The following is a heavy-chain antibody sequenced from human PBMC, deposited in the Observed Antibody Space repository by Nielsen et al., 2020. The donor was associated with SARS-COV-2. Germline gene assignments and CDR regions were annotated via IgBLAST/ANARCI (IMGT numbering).Heavy chain of an antibody. Sequence: ASVKVSCKVTGYTLTELAIHWVRQAPGQGLEWMGWINPNSGGTNYAQKFQGRVTMTRDTSISTAYMELSRLRSDDTAVYYCARVELPPSYYYYGMDVWGQGTTVTVSS. V-gene: IGHV1-2*02. CDR3: ARVELPPSYYYYGMDV. CDR2: INPNSGGT. D-gene: IGHD1-7*01. J-gene: IGHJ6*02. CDR1: GYTLTELA.